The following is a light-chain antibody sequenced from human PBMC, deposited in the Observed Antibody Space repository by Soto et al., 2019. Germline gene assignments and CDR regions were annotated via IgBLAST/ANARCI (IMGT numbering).Light chain of an antibody. CDR2: ETS. CDR3: QQYGNGNSPRYS. CDR1: QSVSSNY. V-gene: IGKV3-20*01. Sequence: EIVLTQSPGTLSLSLGERATLSCRASQSVSSNYLACYQQKPGQAPRLLIYETSSRATGIPDRFSGSGSGTDFTLSISRLEPEDFAVYYCQQYGNGNSPRYSFGQGTRLEIK. J-gene: IGKJ2*03.